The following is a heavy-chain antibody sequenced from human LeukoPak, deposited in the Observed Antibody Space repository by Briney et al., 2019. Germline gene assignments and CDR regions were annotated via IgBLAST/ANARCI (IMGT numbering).Heavy chain of an antibody. CDR2: IYHSGST. V-gene: IGHV4-4*02. CDR3: ARALHVLLWFGELLISRFDP. J-gene: IGHJ5*02. CDR1: GGSISSSNW. Sequence: SETLSLTCAVSGGSISSSNWWSWVRQPPGKGLEWIGEIYHSGSTNYNPSLKSRVTISVDKSKNQFSLKLSSVTAADTAVYYCARALHVLLWFGELLISRFDPWGQGTLVTVSS. D-gene: IGHD3-10*01.